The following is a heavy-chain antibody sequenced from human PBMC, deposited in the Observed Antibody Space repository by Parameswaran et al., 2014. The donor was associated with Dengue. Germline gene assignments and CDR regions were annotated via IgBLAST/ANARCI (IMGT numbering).Heavy chain of an antibody. V-gene: IGHV1-18*01. J-gene: IGHJ6*02. D-gene: IGHD5-24*01. Sequence: WVRQAPGQGLEWMGWISAYNGNTNYAQKLQGRVTMTTDTSTSTAYMELRSLRSDDTAVYYCAKDRKKGKMATISRTPGALYYYYYGMDVWGQGTTVTVSS. CDR3: AKDRKKGKMATISRTPGALYYYYYGMDV. CDR2: ISAYNGNT.